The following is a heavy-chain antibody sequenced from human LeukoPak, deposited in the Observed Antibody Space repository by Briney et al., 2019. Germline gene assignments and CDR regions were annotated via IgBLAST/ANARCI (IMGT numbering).Heavy chain of an antibody. V-gene: IGHV3-23*01. CDR1: GFTFSNYA. CDR2: ISGSGVTT. Sequence: GSLRLSCAASGFTFSNYAMSWVRQAAGKGLEWVSVISGSGVTTYYTDSVKGRFTISRDNSKNTVYLQMNSLRAEDTALYYCANARGGITSPFDYWGQGTLVTVSS. D-gene: IGHD1-14*01. J-gene: IGHJ4*02. CDR3: ANARGGITSPFDY.